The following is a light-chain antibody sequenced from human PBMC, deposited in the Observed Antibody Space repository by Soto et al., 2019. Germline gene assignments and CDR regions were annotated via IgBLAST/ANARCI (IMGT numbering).Light chain of an antibody. J-gene: IGLJ2*01. CDR2: STN. CDR1: SSNLGTHT. CDR3: AAWDDSLNGPV. V-gene: IGLV1-44*01. Sequence: QSALTQPPSASETPGQRVTISCSGSSSNLGTHTVNWYQQVPGTAPKLLIYSTNQRPSGVPDRISGSKSGTSASLAISGLQSDDEADYYCAAWDDSLNGPVFGGGTQLTVL.